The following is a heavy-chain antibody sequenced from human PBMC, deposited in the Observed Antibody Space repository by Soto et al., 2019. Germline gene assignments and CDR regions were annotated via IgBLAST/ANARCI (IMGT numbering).Heavy chain of an antibody. Sequence: GGSLRLSCAASGFTFSNAWMSWVRQAPGKGLEWVGRLKSKTDGGTTDYAAPVIGRFTISRDDSKNTLYLQMNSLKTEDTAVYYCTTDDPINRYWGQGXLVTVYS. CDR2: LKSKTDGGTT. J-gene: IGHJ4*02. V-gene: IGHV3-15*01. CDR3: TTDDPINRY. CDR1: GFTFSNAW.